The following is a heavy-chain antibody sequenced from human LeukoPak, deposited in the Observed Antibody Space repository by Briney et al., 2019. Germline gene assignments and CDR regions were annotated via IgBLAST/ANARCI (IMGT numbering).Heavy chain of an antibody. J-gene: IGHJ4*02. Sequence: PGGSLRLSCAASGFTLSSYGMSWVRQAPGKGLEWVSTISGSGGSTYYADSVKGRFTISRDNSKNTLYLQMNSLRAEDTAVYYCAKQRDYYGSGSSAPFDYWGQGTLVTVSS. D-gene: IGHD3-10*01. V-gene: IGHV3-23*01. CDR1: GFTLSSYG. CDR3: AKQRDYYGSGSSAPFDY. CDR2: ISGSGGST.